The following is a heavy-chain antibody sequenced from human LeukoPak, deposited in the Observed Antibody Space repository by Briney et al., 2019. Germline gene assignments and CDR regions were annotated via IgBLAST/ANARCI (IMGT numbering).Heavy chain of an antibody. J-gene: IGHJ4*02. Sequence: QSGGSLRLSCAASGFTFSSYAMSWVRQAPGKGLEWVSAISGSGGSTYYADSVKGRFTISRDNSKNTLYLQMNSLRAEDTAVYYCAKDSGYYYDSSGPYAGHSHFDYWGQGTLVTVSS. V-gene: IGHV3-23*01. CDR2: ISGSGGST. CDR1: GFTFSSYA. CDR3: AKDSGYYYDSSGPYAGHSHFDY. D-gene: IGHD3-22*01.